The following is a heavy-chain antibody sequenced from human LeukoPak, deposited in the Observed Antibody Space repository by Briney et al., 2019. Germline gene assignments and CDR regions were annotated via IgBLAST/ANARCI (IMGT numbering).Heavy chain of an antibody. J-gene: IGHJ3*02. CDR2: IYSGGST. CDR1: GFTVSSNY. D-gene: IGHD6-19*01. V-gene: IGHV3-53*01. Sequence: GGSLRLSCAASGFTVSSNYMSWVRQAPGKGLEWVSDIYSGGSTYYADSVKGRFTISRDNSKNTLYLQMNSLRAEDTAVYYCARSSGWDAFDIWGQGTMVTVSS. CDR3: ARSSGWDAFDI.